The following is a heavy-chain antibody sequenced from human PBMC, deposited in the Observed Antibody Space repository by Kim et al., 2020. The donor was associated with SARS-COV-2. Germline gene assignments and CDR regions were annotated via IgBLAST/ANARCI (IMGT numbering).Heavy chain of an antibody. V-gene: IGHV1-18*01. CDR3: ARPFGDSFDY. J-gene: IGHJ4*02. CDR2: ISTSNGKT. D-gene: IGHD4-17*01. CDR1: GYTFSTPG. Sequence: ASVKVSCKASGYTFSTPGISWVRQAPGQGLEWMGWISTSNGKTNFAQKFQGRVAMTVDTSRNTAFMELRSLRSDDTAVYYCARPFGDSFDYWGQGALVTV.